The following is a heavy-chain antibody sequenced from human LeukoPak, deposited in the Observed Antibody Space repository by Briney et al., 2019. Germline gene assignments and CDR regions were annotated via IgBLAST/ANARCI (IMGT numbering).Heavy chain of an antibody. CDR2: IYTSGST. J-gene: IGHJ4*02. D-gene: IGHD7-27*01. CDR1: GDSMNNDY. CDR3: ARGGLTGDLYYFDY. Sequence: SETLSLTCTVSGDSMNNDYWSWIRQPAGKGLEWIGRIYTSGSTNYNPSLKSRVTISVDTSKNQFSLKLSSATAADTAVYYCARGGLTGDLYYFDYWGQGTLVTVSS. V-gene: IGHV4-4*07.